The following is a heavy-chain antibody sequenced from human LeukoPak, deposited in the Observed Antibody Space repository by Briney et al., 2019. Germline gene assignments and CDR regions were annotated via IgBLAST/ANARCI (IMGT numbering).Heavy chain of an antibody. CDR2: IIPIFGTA. Sequence: GASVKVSCKASGGTFSSYAISWVRQAPGQGLEWMGGIIPIFGTANYAQKFQGRVTITTDESTSTAYMELSSLRSEDTAVYYCALFWSGLGNFQHWGQGTLVTVSS. J-gene: IGHJ1*01. V-gene: IGHV1-69*05. CDR3: ALFWSGLGNFQH. D-gene: IGHD3-3*01. CDR1: GGTFSSYA.